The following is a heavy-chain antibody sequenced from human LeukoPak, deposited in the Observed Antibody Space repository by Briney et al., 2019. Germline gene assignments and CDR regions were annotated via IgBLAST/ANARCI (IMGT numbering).Heavy chain of an antibody. D-gene: IGHD1-26*01. CDR1: GYTFTIYG. J-gene: IGHJ4*02. Sequence: GASVEFSCKASGYTFTIYGISWVRQAPGQGLEWMGWISAYNGNTNYAQKLQGRVTMTTDTSTSTAYMELRSLRSDDTAVYYRARREWELLDNYWGQGTLVTVSS. V-gene: IGHV1-18*01. CDR3: ARREWELLDNY. CDR2: ISAYNGNT.